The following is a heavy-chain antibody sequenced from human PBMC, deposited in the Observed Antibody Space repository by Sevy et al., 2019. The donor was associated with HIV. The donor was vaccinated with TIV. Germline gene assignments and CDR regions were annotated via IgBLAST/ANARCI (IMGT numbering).Heavy chain of an antibody. CDR1: GFSFSSYG. CDR2: ISYHGTNK. J-gene: IGHJ4*02. CDR3: AKISEEYIQTWYPPDY. V-gene: IGHV3-30*18. D-gene: IGHD5-18*01. Sequence: GGSLRLSCVAPGFSFSSYGMHWVRQAPGKGLEWVALISYHGTNKYYGDYVRGRFTVSRVKSRKKLYLQMDSLRAEDTAVYYCAKISEEYIQTWYPPDYWGQGTLVTVSS.